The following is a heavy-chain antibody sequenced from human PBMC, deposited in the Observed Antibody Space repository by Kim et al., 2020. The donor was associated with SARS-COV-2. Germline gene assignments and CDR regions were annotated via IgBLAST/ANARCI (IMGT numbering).Heavy chain of an antibody. CDR2: ISYDGSNK. CDR3: AKWDTAMVIGY. D-gene: IGHD5-18*01. Sequence: GGSLRLSCAASGFTFSSYGMHWVRQAPGKGLEWVAVISYDGSNKYYADSVKGRFTISRDNSKNTLYLQMNSLRAEDTAVYYCAKWDTAMVIGYWGQGTLVTVSS. J-gene: IGHJ4*02. V-gene: IGHV3-30*18. CDR1: GFTFSSYG.